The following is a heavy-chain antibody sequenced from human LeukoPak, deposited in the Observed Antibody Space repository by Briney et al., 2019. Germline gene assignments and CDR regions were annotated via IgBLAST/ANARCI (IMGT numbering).Heavy chain of an antibody. D-gene: IGHD1-20*01. J-gene: IGHJ4*02. Sequence: GEPLNFSCQASGYRSVNNCIAGFPKTQGKGLGWVALTWFDGSSDYSAASVKGRSTISRANSTNTLHLQMSSLRAEPTGVYFCAKDSDISGIQRPFDYWGQGTLVIVSA. CDR2: TWFDGSSD. CDR3: AKDSDISGIQRPFDY. CDR1: GYRSVNN. V-gene: IGHV3-30*02.